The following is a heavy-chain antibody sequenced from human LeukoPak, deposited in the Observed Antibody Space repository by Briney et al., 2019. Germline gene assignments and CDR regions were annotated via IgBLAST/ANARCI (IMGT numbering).Heavy chain of an antibody. V-gene: IGHV4-39*01. J-gene: IGHJ6*03. CDR3: ARSVWGLDYYYMDV. Sequence: NPSETLSLTCTVSDDSISSSSYYWGWIRQPPGKGLEWIGSIYYTGSTYYNPSLESRVTISVDTSKNQFSLKLSSVTAADTAVYYCARSVWGLDYYYMDVWGRGTTVTISS. D-gene: IGHD4/OR15-4a*01. CDR2: IYYTGST. CDR1: DDSISSSSYY.